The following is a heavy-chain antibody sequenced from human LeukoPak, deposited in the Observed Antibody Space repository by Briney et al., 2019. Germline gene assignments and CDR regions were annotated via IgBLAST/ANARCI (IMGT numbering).Heavy chain of an antibody. D-gene: IGHD3-3*01. J-gene: IGHJ5*02. Sequence: GGSVKVSCKASGGTFSSYAIRWVRQDPGQGLEWMGGIIPIFGTANYAQKFQGRVTITTDESTSTAYMELRSLRCEDTAVYYCARGSSEWLPPGSFDPWGQGTLVTVSS. CDR1: GGTFSSYA. CDR2: IIPIFGTA. V-gene: IGHV1-69*05. CDR3: ARGSSEWLPPGSFDP.